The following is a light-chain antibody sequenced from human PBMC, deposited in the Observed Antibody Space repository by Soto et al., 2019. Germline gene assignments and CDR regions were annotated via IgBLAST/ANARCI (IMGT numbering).Light chain of an antibody. V-gene: IGKV3-20*01. CDR3: QQYGSSLFS. CDR1: QSVSSPF. CDR2: AAS. Sequence: ENVLTKSPGTLSLSPGERATLSCRASQSVSSPFLAWYQQKPGQSPRLLIYAASRRATGIPDRFSGSGSGTDFTLTISRLEPEDFALYYCQQYGSSLFSFGPGTKVDIK. J-gene: IGKJ3*01.